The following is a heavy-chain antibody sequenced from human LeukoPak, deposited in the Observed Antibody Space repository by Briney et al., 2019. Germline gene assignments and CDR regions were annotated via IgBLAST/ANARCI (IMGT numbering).Heavy chain of an antibody. J-gene: IGHJ4*02. D-gene: IGHD3-9*01. V-gene: IGHV3-48*04. CDR2: ISSSGSTI. Sequence: SGGSLRLSCVASAFTFSSYSMNWVRQAPGKGLEWVSYISSSGSTIYYADSVKGRFTISRDNAKNSLYLQMNSLRAEDTAVYYCATNPYDILTGYSHFDYWGQGTLVTVSS. CDR3: ATNPYDILTGYSHFDY. CDR1: AFTFSSYS.